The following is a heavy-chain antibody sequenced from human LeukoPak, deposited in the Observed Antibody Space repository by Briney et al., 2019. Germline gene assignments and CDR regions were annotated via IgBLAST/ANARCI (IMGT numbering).Heavy chain of an antibody. CDR2: IYTSGST. Sequence: KPSETLSLTCTVPGGSISSYYWSWIRQPAGKGLEWIGRIYTSGSTNYNPSLKSRVTMSVDTSKNQFSLKLSSVTAADTAVYYCARDSRGMVVVADDAFDIWGQGTMVTVSS. D-gene: IGHD3-22*01. CDR3: ARDSRGMVVVADDAFDI. CDR1: GGSISSYY. V-gene: IGHV4-4*07. J-gene: IGHJ3*02.